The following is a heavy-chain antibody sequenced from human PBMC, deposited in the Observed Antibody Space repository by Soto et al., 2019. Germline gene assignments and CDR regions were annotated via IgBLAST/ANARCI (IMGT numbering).Heavy chain of an antibody. CDR2: IGYDGSNK. CDR1: GFTFSSYG. Sequence: PGGSLRLSCASSGFTFSSYGMHWVRQAPGKGLEWVAVIGYDGSNKYYADSVKGRFTISRDNSKNTLYLQMNSLRAEDTAVYYCARDQGLAVAGLPTDYWGQGPLVTVS. CDR3: ARDQGLAVAGLPTDY. J-gene: IGHJ4*02. D-gene: IGHD6-19*01. V-gene: IGHV3-33*01.